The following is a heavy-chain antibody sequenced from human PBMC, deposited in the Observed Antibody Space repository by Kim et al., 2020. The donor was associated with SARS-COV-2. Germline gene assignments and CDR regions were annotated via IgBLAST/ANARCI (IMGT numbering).Heavy chain of an antibody. CDR2: GNT. CDR3: ARLLTNYPRD. Sequence: GNTYYNPFLKSRVTIAEDTSRNQFSLKLTSVTAADTAVYYCARLLTNYPRDRGQGTLVTVSS. V-gene: IGHV4-30-2*04. J-gene: IGHJ4*02. D-gene: IGHD1-7*01.